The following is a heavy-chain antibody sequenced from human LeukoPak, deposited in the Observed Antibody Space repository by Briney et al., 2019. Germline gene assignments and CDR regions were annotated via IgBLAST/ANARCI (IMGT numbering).Heavy chain of an antibody. CDR1: GFTFSSYS. Sequence: GSLRLSCAASGFTFSSYSMNWVRQAPGKGLEWVSSISSSSSYIYYADSVKGRFTISRDNAKNSLYLQMNSLRAEDTAVYYCASFGYCSGGSCFDYWGQGTLVTVSS. J-gene: IGHJ4*02. V-gene: IGHV3-21*01. CDR3: ASFGYCSGGSCFDY. CDR2: ISSSSSYI. D-gene: IGHD2-15*01.